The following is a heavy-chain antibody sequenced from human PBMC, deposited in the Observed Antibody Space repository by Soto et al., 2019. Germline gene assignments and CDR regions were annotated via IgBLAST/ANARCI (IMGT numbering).Heavy chain of an antibody. CDR3: ARISAMTSFSGD. J-gene: IGHJ4*02. D-gene: IGHD3-9*01. Sequence: SETLSLTCTVSGVSISSDSYYWNWIRQPPGTGLEWIGSIYYRGSTNYNPSLKSRVTISVDTSKNQFSLKLSSVTAADTAVYYCARISAMTSFSGDWGQGTLVTVSS. CDR1: GVSISSDSYY. V-gene: IGHV4-39*01. CDR2: IYYRGST.